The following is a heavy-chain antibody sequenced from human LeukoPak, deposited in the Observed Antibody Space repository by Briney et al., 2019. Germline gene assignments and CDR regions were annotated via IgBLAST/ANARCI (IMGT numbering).Heavy chain of an antibody. CDR3: AKDIYDSSGYNVLQH. CDR2: ISWNSGSI. CDR1: GFTFDDYA. J-gene: IGHJ1*01. Sequence: GGSLRLSCAASGFTFDDYAMHWVRQAPGKGLEWVSGISWNSGSIGYADSVKGRFTISRDNAKNSLYLQMNSLRAEDTALYYCAKDIYDSSGYNVLQHWGQGTLVTVSS. D-gene: IGHD3-22*01. V-gene: IGHV3-9*01.